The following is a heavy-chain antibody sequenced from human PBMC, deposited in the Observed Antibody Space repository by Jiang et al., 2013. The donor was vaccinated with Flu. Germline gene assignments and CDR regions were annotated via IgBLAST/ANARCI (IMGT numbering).Heavy chain of an antibody. D-gene: IGHD1-7*01. J-gene: IGHJ6*02. Sequence: QTLSLTCAISGDSVSSNSAAWNWIRQSPSRGLEWLGRTYYRSKWYNDYAVSVKSRITINPDTSKNQFSLQLNSVTPEDTAVYYCARSGPRYNWNYFYYYYGMDVWGQGTTVTVSS. CDR1: GDSVSSNSAA. CDR3: ARSGPRYNWNYFYYYYGMDV. V-gene: IGHV6-1*01. CDR2: TYYRSKWYN.